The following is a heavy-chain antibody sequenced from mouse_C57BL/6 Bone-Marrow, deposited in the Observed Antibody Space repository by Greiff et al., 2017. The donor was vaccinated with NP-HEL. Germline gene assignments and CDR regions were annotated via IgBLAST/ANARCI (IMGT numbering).Heavy chain of an antibody. CDR1: GFNIKNTY. CDR2: IDPADGNT. D-gene: IGHD1-1*01. CDR3: ARFAVYYGSSRRPWFAY. V-gene: IGHV14-3*01. J-gene: IGHJ3*01. Sequence: EVKLQQSVAELVRPGASVKLSCTASGFNIKNTYMHWVKQRPEQGLEWIGRIDPADGNTKYAAEFQGKATITADTSSNTAYLQLSSLTSEDTASYYCARFAVYYGSSRRPWFAYWGQGTLVTVSA.